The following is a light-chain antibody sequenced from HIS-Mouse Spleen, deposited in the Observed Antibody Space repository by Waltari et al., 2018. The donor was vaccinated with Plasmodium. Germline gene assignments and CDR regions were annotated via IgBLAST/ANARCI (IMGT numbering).Light chain of an antibody. CDR2: VAS. J-gene: IGKJ3*01. Sequence: EIVLTQSPGTLSLSPGERATLSCRAIQSVSSSYLAWYQQKPGQAPRLLIYVASSRATGIPNRFIGSGSGTDVTLTISRLEPEEFAVYYCQQYGSSPPVTFGPGTKVDIK. V-gene: IGKV3-20*01. CDR3: QQYGSSPPVT. CDR1: QSVSSSY.